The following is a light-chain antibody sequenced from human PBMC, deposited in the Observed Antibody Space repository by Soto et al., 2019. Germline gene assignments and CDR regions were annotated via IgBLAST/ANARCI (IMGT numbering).Light chain of an antibody. CDR3: CSYAGSHTLYV. J-gene: IGLJ1*01. Sequence: QSALTQPRSVSGSPGQSVTISCTGSSSDIGDYDYVSWYQQHPGEAPKLLISDVTKRPSGVPARFSGSKSGNTAPLTISGLQPEDEADYYCCSYAGSHTLYVFGTGTKLTVL. CDR2: DVT. V-gene: IGLV2-11*01. CDR1: SSDIGDYDY.